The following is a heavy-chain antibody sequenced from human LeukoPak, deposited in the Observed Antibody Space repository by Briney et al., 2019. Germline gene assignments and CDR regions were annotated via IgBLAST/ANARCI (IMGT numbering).Heavy chain of an antibody. J-gene: IGHJ6*02. V-gene: IGHV4-31*03. D-gene: IGHD3-10*01. CDR1: GGSISSGGYY. Sequence: SQTLSLTCTVSGGSISSGGYYWSWIRQHPGKGLEWIGYIYYSGSTYYNPSLKSRVTIPVDTSKNQFSLRLSSVTAADTAVYYCARDYYGSGGNYGMDVWGQGTTVTVSS. CDR3: ARDYYGSGGNYGMDV. CDR2: IYYSGST.